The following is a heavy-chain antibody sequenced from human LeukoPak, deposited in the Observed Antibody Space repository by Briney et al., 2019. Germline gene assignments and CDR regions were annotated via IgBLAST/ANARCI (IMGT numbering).Heavy chain of an antibody. Sequence: GGSLRLSCAASGFTFSSYAMGWVRQAPGKGLEWVSAISGSGGSTYYADSVKGRFTISRDNSKNTLSLQMSSLRAEDTAVYYCARGTGFDPWGQGTLVTVSS. CDR3: ARGTGFDP. CDR1: GFTFSSYA. J-gene: IGHJ5*02. CDR2: ISGSGGST. V-gene: IGHV3-23*01. D-gene: IGHD1/OR15-1a*01.